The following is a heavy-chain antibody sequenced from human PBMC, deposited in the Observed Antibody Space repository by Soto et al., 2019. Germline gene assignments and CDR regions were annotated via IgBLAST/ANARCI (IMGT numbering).Heavy chain of an antibody. Sequence: QVQLQESGPGLVKPSGTLSLTCAVSRGSISSSNWWSWVRQSPGKGLEWIGGMYHTGITNYSPSLKSRVTMSVDKSKDQFSLKLSSVTAADTAVYYCARESYNESNVGYVDLWGRGTLVSVSS. CDR1: RGSISSSNW. V-gene: IGHV4-4*02. CDR2: MYHTGIT. D-gene: IGHD1-1*01. CDR3: ARESYNESNVGYVDL. J-gene: IGHJ2*01.